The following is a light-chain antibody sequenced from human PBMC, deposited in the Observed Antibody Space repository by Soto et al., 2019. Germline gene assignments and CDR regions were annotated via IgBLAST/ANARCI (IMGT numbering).Light chain of an antibody. J-gene: IGKJ1*01. CDR3: QQYNNWPPWT. Sequence: EIVITQSPSTLSLSPAERSTLSCGASQSVSSNFAWYQQKPGQAPRLLIYDASTRATGIPARFSGSGSGTEFTLTISSLQSEDFAVYYCQQYNNWPPWTFGRGTKVDIK. V-gene: IGKV3-15*01. CDR2: DAS. CDR1: QSVSSN.